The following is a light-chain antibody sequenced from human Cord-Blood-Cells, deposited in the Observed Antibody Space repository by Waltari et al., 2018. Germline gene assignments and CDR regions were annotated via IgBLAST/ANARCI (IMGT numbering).Light chain of an antibody. CDR3: QQYGSSPLT. V-gene: IGKV3-20*01. CDR1: QSVSSSY. J-gene: IGKJ4*01. CDR2: GAS. Sequence: EIVLTKSPGPLSLSPGERATLPCSASQSVSSSYLAWYQQKPGKAPRLLISGASSRATGIPDRFSGSGSGTDFTLTISRLEPEDFAVYYCQQYGSSPLTFGGGTKVEIK.